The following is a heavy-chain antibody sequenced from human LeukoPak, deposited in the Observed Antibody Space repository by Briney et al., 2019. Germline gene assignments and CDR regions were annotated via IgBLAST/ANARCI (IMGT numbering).Heavy chain of an antibody. CDR1: GVTFSNAW. V-gene: IGHV3-15*01. CDR3: TTALSYYYDTSGYYSFDY. J-gene: IGHJ4*02. CDR2: IKRKADGGTT. Sequence: GGSLRLSCAASGVTFSNAWMTWVRQAPGKGLDWSARIKRKADGGTTDYAAPVKGRFIISRNDSKNTLYLQMNSLKTEDTDVYYCTTALSYYYDTSGYYSFDYWGQGTLVTVSS. D-gene: IGHD3-22*01.